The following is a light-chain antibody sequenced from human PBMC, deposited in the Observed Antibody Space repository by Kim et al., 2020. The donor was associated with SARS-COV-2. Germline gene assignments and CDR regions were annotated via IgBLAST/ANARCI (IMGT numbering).Light chain of an antibody. J-gene: IGLJ3*02. CDR2: SNN. CDR1: SSNIGSNT. Sequence: ELTQPPSASGTPGQRVTISCSGSSSNIGSNTVNWYQQLPGTAPKLLIYSNNQRPSGVPDRFSGSKSGTSASLAISGLQCEDEADYYCAAWDDSLNAWVFGGGTQLTVL. CDR3: AAWDDSLNAWV. V-gene: IGLV1-44*01.